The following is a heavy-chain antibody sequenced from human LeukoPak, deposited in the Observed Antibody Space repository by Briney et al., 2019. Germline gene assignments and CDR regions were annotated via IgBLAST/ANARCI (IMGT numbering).Heavy chain of an antibody. CDR3: ARDGGQLAATDV. D-gene: IGHD6-6*01. CDR1: GGSISSGGYY. CDR2: IYYSGST. Sequence: SETLSLTCTVSGGSISSGGYYWSWIRQHPGKGLEWIGYIYYSGSTYYNPSLKSRVTISVDTSKNQFSLKLSSVTAADTAVYYCARDGGQLAATDVWGKGTTVTVSS. V-gene: IGHV4-31*03. J-gene: IGHJ6*04.